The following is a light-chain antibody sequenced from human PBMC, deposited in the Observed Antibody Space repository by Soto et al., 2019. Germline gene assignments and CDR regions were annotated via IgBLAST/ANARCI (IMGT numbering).Light chain of an antibody. V-gene: IGLV2-14*03. CDR2: GVS. CDR3: NSYTTNNNV. J-gene: IGLJ1*01. Sequence: QSALTQPASVSGSPGQSITISCTGTSSDIGSYNYVSWYQQHPGRAPKLLIYGVSNRPSGVSDRFSGSKSGITASLTISGLQAEDEADYSCNSYTTNNNVFGTGTKVTVL. CDR1: SSDIGSYNY.